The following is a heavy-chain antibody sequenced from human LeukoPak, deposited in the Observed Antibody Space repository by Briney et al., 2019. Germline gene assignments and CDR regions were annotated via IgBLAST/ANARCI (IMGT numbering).Heavy chain of an antibody. CDR2: IYYSGST. CDR1: DVSISNYY. J-gene: IGHJ3*02. CDR3: ARRRRYFDWLDAFDI. V-gene: IGHV4-59*01. Sequence: SETLSLTCTVSDVSISNYYWNWIRQPPGKGLEWIGYIYYSGSTNYNPSLKSRVTISVDTSKNQFSLKLSSVSAADTAVYYCARRRRYFDWLDAFDIWGQGTMVTVSS. D-gene: IGHD3-9*01.